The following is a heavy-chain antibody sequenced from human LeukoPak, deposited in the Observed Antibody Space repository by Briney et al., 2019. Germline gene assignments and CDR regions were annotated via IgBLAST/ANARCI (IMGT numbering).Heavy chain of an antibody. CDR3: ARSLNCSATSCYLFGAFDI. V-gene: IGHV1-2*02. CDR1: GYTLSGHY. J-gene: IGHJ3*02. Sequence: GASAKVSCKASGYTLSGHYMHWVRQAPGQGLEWMGWINPDNGGTNFAQRLQGRVTMTRDTSTSTVYMELSRLRSDDTAIYYCARSLNCSATSCYLFGAFDIWGQGTVVTVSS. D-gene: IGHD2-2*01. CDR2: INPDNGGT.